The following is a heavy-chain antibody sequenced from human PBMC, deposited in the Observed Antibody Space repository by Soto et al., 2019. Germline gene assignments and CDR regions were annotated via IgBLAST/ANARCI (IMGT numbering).Heavy chain of an antibody. CDR2: IYSGGST. V-gene: IGHV3-66*01. D-gene: IGHD2-2*01. CDR1: GFTVSSNY. J-gene: IGHJ4*02. Sequence: EVQLVESGGGLVQPGGSLRLSCAASGFTVSSNYMSWVRQAPGKGLEWVSVIYSGGSTYYADSVKGRFTISRDNSKNTLYLQMNSLRAEDTAVYYCARGDCSSTSCYARFPYYFDYWGQGTLVTVSS. CDR3: ARGDCSSTSCYARFPYYFDY.